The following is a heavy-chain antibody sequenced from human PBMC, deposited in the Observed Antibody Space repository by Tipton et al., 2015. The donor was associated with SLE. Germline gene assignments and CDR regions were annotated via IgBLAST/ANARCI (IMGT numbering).Heavy chain of an antibody. CDR2: INPNSGGT. Sequence: QLVQSGAEVKKPGASVKVSCKASGYTFTGYYMHWVRQAPGQGLEWMGRINPNSGGTNYAQKFQGRVTMTRDTSISTAYMELSRLRSDDTAVYYCARDRGMSSSCPRDWGQGTLVTVSS. CDR3: ARDRGMSSSCPRD. CDR1: GYTFTGYY. V-gene: IGHV1-2*06. J-gene: IGHJ4*02. D-gene: IGHD6-13*01.